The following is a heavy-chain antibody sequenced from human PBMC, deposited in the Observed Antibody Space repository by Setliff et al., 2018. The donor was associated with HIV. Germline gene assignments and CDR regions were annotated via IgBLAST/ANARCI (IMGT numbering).Heavy chain of an antibody. V-gene: IGHV4-4*09. CDR2: IYTSRGT. CDR3: TRGEGSGSYHY. CDR1: GGSISGYH. Sequence: SETLSLTCTVSGGSISGYHWNCLRQTPGKGLEWIGYIYTSRGTNYNPSLKSRVTISVDTSKNQFSLKLTSVTATDTAVYYCTRGEGSGSYHYWGQGTLVTVSS. D-gene: IGHD3-10*01. J-gene: IGHJ4*02.